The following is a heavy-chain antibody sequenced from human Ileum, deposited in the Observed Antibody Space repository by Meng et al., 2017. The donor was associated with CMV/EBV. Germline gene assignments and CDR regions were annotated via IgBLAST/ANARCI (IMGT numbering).Heavy chain of an antibody. CDR1: VDSISSGDYF. Sequence: HLHREHARPGLVKPSETLSTTCTVSVDSISSGDYFCGWIRQPPKGLEWVASITYSGTTYYNPSLKSRVTMSVDTSKNQFSLKLNSVTAADTAVYYCVRASITMIDYWGQGTLVTASS. D-gene: IGHD3-22*01. CDR3: VRASITMIDY. CDR2: ITYSGTT. J-gene: IGHJ4*02. V-gene: IGHV4-39*07.